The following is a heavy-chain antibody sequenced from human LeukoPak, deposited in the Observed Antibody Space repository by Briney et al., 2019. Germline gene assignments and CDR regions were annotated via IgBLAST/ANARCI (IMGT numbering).Heavy chain of an antibody. J-gene: IGHJ6*02. V-gene: IGHV1-69*04. D-gene: IGHD2-21*02. CDR3: ARDGNCGGDCYSMDV. CDR1: GGTFSSYA. Sequence: SVMVSCKASGGTFSSYAISWVRQAPGQGLEWMGRIIPIFGIANYAQKFQGRVTITADKSTSTAYMELSSLRSEDTAVYYCARDGNCGGDCYSMDVWGQGTTVTVSS. CDR2: IIPIFGIA.